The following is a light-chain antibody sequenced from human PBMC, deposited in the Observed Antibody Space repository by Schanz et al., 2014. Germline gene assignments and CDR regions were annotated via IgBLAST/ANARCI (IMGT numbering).Light chain of an antibody. CDR1: SSDVGGYNY. V-gene: IGLV2-11*01. CDR2: DVT. Sequence: QSVLTQPASVSGSPGQSITISCTGTSSDVGGYNYVSWYQQHPGKAPKLIISDVTRRPSGVPDRFSGSKSDNTASLTVSGLQVEDEADYYCCSYAGSSTLGVFGGGTKLTVL. CDR3: CSYAGSSTLGV. J-gene: IGLJ3*02.